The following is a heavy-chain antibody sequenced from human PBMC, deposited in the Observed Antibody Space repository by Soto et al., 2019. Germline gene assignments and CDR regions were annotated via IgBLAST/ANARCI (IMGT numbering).Heavy chain of an antibody. V-gene: IGHV1-3*01. CDR2: INAGNGNT. Sequence: ASVKVSCKASGYTFTSYAMHWVRQAPGQRLEWMGWINAGNGNTKYSQKFQGRVTTTRDTSASTAYMELSSLRSEDTAVYYCARDDFWSGYYGFDYWGQGTLVTVSS. D-gene: IGHD3-3*01. J-gene: IGHJ4*02. CDR3: ARDDFWSGYYGFDY. CDR1: GYTFTSYA.